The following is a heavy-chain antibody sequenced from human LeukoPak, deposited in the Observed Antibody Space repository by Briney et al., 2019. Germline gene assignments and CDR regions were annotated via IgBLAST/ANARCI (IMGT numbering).Heavy chain of an antibody. CDR1: GDRVSSNSAA. J-gene: IGHJ4*02. CDR3: ARGGSSSWFDY. V-gene: IGHV6-1*01. D-gene: IGHD6-13*01. Sequence: SQTLSLTYAISGDRVSSNSAAWNWLRQSPSRGLEWLGRTYYRSKWYNDYAVSVKSRITINPDTSKNQFSLQLNSVTPEDTAVYYGARGGSSSWFDYWGQGTLVTVSS. CDR2: TYYRSKWYN.